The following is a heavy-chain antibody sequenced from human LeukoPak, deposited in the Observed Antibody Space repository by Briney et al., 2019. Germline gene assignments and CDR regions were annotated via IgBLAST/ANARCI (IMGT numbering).Heavy chain of an antibody. Sequence: PSETLSLTCTVSGGSISSGDYYWSWIRQPPGKGLEWIGYIYYSGSTYYNPSLKSRVTISVDTSKNQFSLKLSSVTAADTAVYYCARRAPIYYGSGSYYTAHGFFFDHWGQGTLVTVSS. CDR2: IYYSGST. D-gene: IGHD3-10*01. CDR3: ARRAPIYYGSGSYYTAHGFFFDH. CDR1: GGSISSGDYY. V-gene: IGHV4-30-4*01. J-gene: IGHJ4*02.